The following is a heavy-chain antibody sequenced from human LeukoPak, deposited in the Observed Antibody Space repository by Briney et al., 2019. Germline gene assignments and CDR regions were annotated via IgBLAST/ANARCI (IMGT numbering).Heavy chain of an antibody. J-gene: IGHJ6*03. D-gene: IGHD3-16*01. Sequence: SETLPLTCTVSGGSISSGGYYWSWIRQPPGKGLEWIGYIYHSGSTYYNPSLKSRVTISVDRSKNQFSLKLSSVTAADTAVYYCARDTLGPYYYYMDVWGKGTTVTVSS. CDR3: ARDTLGPYYYYMDV. CDR1: GGSISSGGYY. V-gene: IGHV4-30-2*01. CDR2: IYHSGST.